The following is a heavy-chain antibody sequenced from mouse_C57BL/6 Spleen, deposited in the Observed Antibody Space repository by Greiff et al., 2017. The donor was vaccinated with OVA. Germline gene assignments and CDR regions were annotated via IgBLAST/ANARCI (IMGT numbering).Heavy chain of an antibody. CDR3: TRSPFDY. Sequence: VQLVESGAELVRPGASVTLSCKASGYTFTDYEMHWVKQTPVHGLEWIGAIDPETGGTAYNQKFKGKAILTADKSSSTAYMELRSLTSEDSAVYYCTRSPFDYWSQGTTLTVSS. J-gene: IGHJ2*01. CDR1: GYTFTDYE. V-gene: IGHV1-15*01. CDR2: IDPETGGT.